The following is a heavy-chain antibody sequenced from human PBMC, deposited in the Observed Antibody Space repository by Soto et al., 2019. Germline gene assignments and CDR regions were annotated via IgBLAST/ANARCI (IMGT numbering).Heavy chain of an antibody. V-gene: IGHV3-74*01. J-gene: IGHJ4*02. CDR1: GFTFSSYW. CDR2: INSDGSST. CDR3: ARGGSYTYDSSGYLPFDY. D-gene: IGHD3-22*01. Sequence: GGSLRLSCAASGFTFSSYWMHWVRQAPGKGLVWVSRINSDGSSTSYADSVKGRFTISRDNAKNTLYLQMNSLRAEDTAVYYCARGGSYTYDSSGYLPFDYWGQGTLVTVSS.